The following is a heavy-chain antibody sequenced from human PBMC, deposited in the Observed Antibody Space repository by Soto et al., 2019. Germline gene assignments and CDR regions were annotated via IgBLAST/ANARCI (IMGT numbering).Heavy chain of an antibody. V-gene: IGHV1-46*03. Sequence: QVQLVQSGAEVKKPGASVKVSCKASGYTFTNYYMHWVRQAPGQGLEWMGKINPSAGSTTYAQKFQGRVTMTRDTSTSTVYMELSSLRSEDTAVYYCARAQMSYRVGVARLFYYYMDVWGKGTTVTVSS. J-gene: IGHJ6*03. CDR2: INPSAGST. D-gene: IGHD3-3*01. CDR3: ARAQMSYRVGVARLFYYYMDV. CDR1: GYTFTNYY.